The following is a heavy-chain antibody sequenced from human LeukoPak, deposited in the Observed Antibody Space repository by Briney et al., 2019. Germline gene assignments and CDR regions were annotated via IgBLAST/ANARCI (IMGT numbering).Heavy chain of an antibody. CDR3: VVAVAGTPGDEY. J-gene: IGHJ4*02. CDR1: GGSISSGDYY. Sequence: KPSETLSLTCTVSGGSISSGDYYWSWIRQPPGKGLEWIGYIYYSGSTYYNPSLKSRATISVDTSKNQFSLKLSSVTAADTAVYYCVVAVAGTPGDEYWGQGTLVTVSS. V-gene: IGHV4-30-4*01. D-gene: IGHD6-19*01. CDR2: IYYSGST.